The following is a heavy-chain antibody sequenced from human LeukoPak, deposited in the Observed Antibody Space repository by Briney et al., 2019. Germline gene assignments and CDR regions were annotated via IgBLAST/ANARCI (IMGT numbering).Heavy chain of an antibody. CDR1: GYTFTSYG. CDR3: ARKYGDYYDSSGYLY. J-gene: IGHJ4*02. Sequence: ASVKVSCKASGYTFTSYGISWVRQAPGQGLEWMGWISAYNGNTNYAQKLQGRVTMTTDTSTSTAYMELRSLRSDDTAVYYCARKYGDYYDSSGYLYWGQGTLVTVSP. CDR2: ISAYNGNT. D-gene: IGHD3-22*01. V-gene: IGHV1-18*01.